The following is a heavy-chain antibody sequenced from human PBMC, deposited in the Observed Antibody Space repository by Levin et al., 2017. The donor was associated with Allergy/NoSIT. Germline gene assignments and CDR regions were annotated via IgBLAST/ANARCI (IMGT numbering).Heavy chain of an antibody. CDR3: ARVLELWLVCVD. Sequence: PSETLSLTCTVSGGSISNGAYFWSWIRQHPGKGLEWIGYIYYSGSTYYNPSLKSRINISIDTSKNQFSLKLSSVTAADTAVYYCARVLELWLVCVDWGQGTLVTVSS. V-gene: IGHV4-31*03. CDR2: IYYSGST. J-gene: IGHJ4*02. CDR1: GGSISNGAYF. D-gene: IGHD6-19*01.